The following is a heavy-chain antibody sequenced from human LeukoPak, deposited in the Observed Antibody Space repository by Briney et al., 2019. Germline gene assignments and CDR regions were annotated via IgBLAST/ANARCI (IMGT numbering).Heavy chain of an antibody. D-gene: IGHD3-16*01. CDR2: INAGNGNT. CDR1: GYTFTSYA. V-gene: IGHV1-3*01. J-gene: IGHJ6*04. CDR3: ARELWPGYGMDV. Sequence: ASVKVSCKASGYTFTSYAMHWVRQAPGQRLEGMGWINAGNGNTKYSQKFQGRVTITRDTSASTAYMELSSLRSEDTAVHYCARELWPGYGMDVWGKGTTVTVSS.